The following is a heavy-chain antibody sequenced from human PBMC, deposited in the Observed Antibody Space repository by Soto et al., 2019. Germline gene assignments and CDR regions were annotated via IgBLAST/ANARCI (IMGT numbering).Heavy chain of an antibody. Sequence: EVQLLESGGGLVQPGGSLRLSCAASEFTFSSYAMTWVRQAPGKGLEWVSTISGSGGSTYYADSVKGRFTISRDNSKNTLFLQMNSLRAEDTAVYYCAKTLRGYNYGYDYWGQGTLVTVSS. J-gene: IGHJ4*02. CDR1: EFTFSSYA. CDR3: AKTLRGYNYGYDY. CDR2: ISGSGGST. D-gene: IGHD5-18*01. V-gene: IGHV3-23*01.